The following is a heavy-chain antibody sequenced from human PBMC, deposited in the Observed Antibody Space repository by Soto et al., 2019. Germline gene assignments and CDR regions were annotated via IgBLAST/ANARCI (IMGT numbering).Heavy chain of an antibody. V-gene: IGHV3-7*01. CDR3: ARSYGTGFLSGY. CDR2: IKQDGSEA. D-gene: IGHD3-10*01. Sequence: EVHLVESGGGLVRPGESLRLSCAASGFTFTNFRMSWHRQAPGKGLEWVANIKQDGSEARYVDSVKGRFTISRDNGKNSLFLQRNSLRAEDTAIYYCARSYGTGFLSGYWGQGTLVTVST. J-gene: IGHJ4*02. CDR1: GFTFTNFR.